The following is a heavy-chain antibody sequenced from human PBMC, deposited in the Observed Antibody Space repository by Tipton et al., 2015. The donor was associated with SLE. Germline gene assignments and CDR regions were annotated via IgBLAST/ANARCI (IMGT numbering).Heavy chain of an antibody. CDR1: GGSMGTYC. V-gene: IGHV4-59*08. CDR3: ARTSGNFPFDY. CDR2: ICYSGFS. Sequence: GLVKPSETLSLTCTVSGGSMGTYCWSWIRQSPEKGLEWIAFICYSGFSNYNPSLKSRVTVSLDTSKKQFSLGLNSVTAADTAVYYCARTSGNFPFDYWGQGHLVTVSS. D-gene: IGHD1-26*01. J-gene: IGHJ4*02.